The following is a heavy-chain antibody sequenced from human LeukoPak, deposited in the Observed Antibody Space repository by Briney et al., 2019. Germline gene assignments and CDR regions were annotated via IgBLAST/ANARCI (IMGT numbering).Heavy chain of an antibody. D-gene: IGHD3-3*01. J-gene: IGHJ3*02. CDR2: IYYSGST. CDR3: AGDQEWLARFDAFDI. Sequence: SETLSLTCTVSGGSISSGDYYWSWIRQPPGKGLEWIGYIYYSGSTYYNPSLKSRVTISVDTSKNQFSLKLSSVTAADTAVYYCAGDQEWLARFDAFDIWGQGTMVTVSS. V-gene: IGHV4-30-4*08. CDR1: GGSISSGDYY.